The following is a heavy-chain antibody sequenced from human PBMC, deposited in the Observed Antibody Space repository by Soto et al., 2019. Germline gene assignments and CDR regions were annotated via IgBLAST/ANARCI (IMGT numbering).Heavy chain of an antibody. Sequence: ASVKVSCKASGYTFTSYGISWERQAPGQGLEWMGWISAYNGNTNYAQKLQGRVTMTTDTSTSTAYMELRSLRSDDTAVYYCARGSSSYCSSTSWYAGYGVDVWGQGTTVTLSS. J-gene: IGHJ6*02. CDR1: GYTFTSYG. CDR3: ARGSSSYCSSTSWYAGYGVDV. D-gene: IGHD2-2*01. V-gene: IGHV1-18*01. CDR2: ISAYNGNT.